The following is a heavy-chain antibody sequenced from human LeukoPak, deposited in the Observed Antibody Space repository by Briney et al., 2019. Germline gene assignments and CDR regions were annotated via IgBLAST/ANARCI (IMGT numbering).Heavy chain of an antibody. J-gene: IGHJ4*02. CDR2: IYYSGST. V-gene: IGHV4-59*01. CDR1: GGSISSYY. D-gene: IGHD3-10*01. Sequence: SETLSLTCTVSGGSISSYYWSWIRQPPGKGLEWIGYIYYSGSTNYNPSLKSRVTISVDTSKNQFSLKLSSVTAADTAVYYCARDQDGSGSLFDYWGQETLVTVSS. CDR3: ARDQDGSGSLFDY.